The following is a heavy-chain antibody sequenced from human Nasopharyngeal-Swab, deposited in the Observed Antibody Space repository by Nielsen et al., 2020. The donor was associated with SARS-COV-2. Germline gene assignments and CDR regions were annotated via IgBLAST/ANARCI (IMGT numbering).Heavy chain of an antibody. Sequence: IRQPPGKGLEWVAVISYDGSNKYYADSVKGRFTISRDNSKNTLYLQMNSLRAEDTAVYYCAKHIGDVWGKGTTVTVSS. J-gene: IGHJ6*04. CDR3: AKHIGDV. V-gene: IGHV3-30*18. CDR2: ISYDGSNK.